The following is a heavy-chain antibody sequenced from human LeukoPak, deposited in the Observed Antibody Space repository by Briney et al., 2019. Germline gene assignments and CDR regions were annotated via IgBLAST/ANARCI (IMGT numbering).Heavy chain of an antibody. D-gene: IGHD3-22*01. CDR1: GFTFSSYS. V-gene: IGHV3-48*01. Sequence: GGSLRLSCAASGFTFSSYSMNWVRQAPGKGLEWVSYISSTSTIYYADSVKGRFTISRDNAKNSLYLQMNSLRAEDTAVYYCARGDISYYDTSGLDYWGQGTLVTVSS. J-gene: IGHJ4*02. CDR3: ARGDISYYDTSGLDY. CDR2: ISSTSTI.